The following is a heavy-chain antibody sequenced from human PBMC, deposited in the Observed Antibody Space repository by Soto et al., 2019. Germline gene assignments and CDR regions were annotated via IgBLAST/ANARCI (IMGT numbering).Heavy chain of an antibody. CDR1: GDSISGGASF. V-gene: IGHV4-31*03. D-gene: IGHD2-2*01. CDR3: AKLSCTSSTCYFPGWFDP. Sequence: SETLSLTCTVSGDSISGGASFWSWIRQPPGKGLEWIANVYYSGSSYYNPSLKSRLTISVDTTKNQFSLQLKSMTAADTAVYYCAKLSCTSSTCYFPGWFDPWRQGTLVTVSS. CDR2: VYYSGSS. J-gene: IGHJ5*02.